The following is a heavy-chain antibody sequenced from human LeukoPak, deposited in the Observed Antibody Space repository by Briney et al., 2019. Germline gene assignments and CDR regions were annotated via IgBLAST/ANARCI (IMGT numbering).Heavy chain of an antibody. J-gene: IGHJ5*02. CDR1: GYSISSAYY. D-gene: IGHD3-10*01. CDR3: AMTQINGYYDSGSYPIWFDP. CDR2: MYHSGST. Sequence: SETLSLTCSVSGYSISSAYYWGWIRQPPGNGLEWIGTMYHSGSTNYNPSLKSRVTISVDTSRNQFSLKLSSVTAADTAVYYCAMTQINGYYDSGSYPIWFDPWGQGTLVTVSS. V-gene: IGHV4-38-2*02.